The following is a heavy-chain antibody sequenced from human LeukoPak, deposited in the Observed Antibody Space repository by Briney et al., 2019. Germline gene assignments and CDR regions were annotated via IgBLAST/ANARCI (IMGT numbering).Heavy chain of an antibody. CDR3: CREVGTHDAFDI. V-gene: IGHV1-69*05. D-gene: IGHD1-1*01. CDR1: GGTFSSYA. Sequence: WAPVKVSCKASGGTFSSYAISWVRQAPGQGLEWMGGIIPIFGTANYAQKFQGRVTITTDESTSTAYMELSSLRSEDTAVYYCCREVGTHDAFDIWGQGTMVTVSS. J-gene: IGHJ3*02. CDR2: IIPIFGTA.